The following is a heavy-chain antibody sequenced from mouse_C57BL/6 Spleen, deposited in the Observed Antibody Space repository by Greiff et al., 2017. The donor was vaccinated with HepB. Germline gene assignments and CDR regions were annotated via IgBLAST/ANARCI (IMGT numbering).Heavy chain of an antibody. V-gene: IGHV5-12*01. D-gene: IGHD2-2*01. CDR3: ARVTTGLGFDY. CDR1: GFTFSDYY. J-gene: IGHJ2*01. Sequence: EVKLMESGGGLVQPGGSLKLSCAASGFTFSDYYMYWVRQTPEKRLEWVAYISNGGGSTYYPDTVKGRFTISRDNAKNTLYLQMSRLKSEDTAMYYCARVTTGLGFDYWGQGTTLTVSS. CDR2: ISNGGGST.